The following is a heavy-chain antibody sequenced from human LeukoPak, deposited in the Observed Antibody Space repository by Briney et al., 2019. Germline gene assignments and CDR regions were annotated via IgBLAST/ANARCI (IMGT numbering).Heavy chain of an antibody. CDR1: GGSFSGYY. Sequence: PSETLSLTCAVYGGSFSGYYWSWIRQPPGKGLEWIGYIYYSGSTNYNPSLKSRVTISVDTSKNQFSLKLSSVTAADTAVYYCARVRGYSYGIHFDYWGQGTLVAVSS. D-gene: IGHD5-18*01. CDR3: ARVRGYSYGIHFDY. CDR2: IYYSGST. V-gene: IGHV4-59*01. J-gene: IGHJ4*02.